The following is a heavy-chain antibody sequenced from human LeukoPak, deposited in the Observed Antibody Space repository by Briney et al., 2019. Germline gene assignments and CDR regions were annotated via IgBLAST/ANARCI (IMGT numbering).Heavy chain of an antibody. CDR3: AREEEGIFGVVTNWFDP. Sequence: SETLSLTCAVCGGSFSGYYWSWIRQPPGKGLEWIGEINHSGSTNYNPSLKSRVTISVDTSKNQFSLKLSSVTAADTAVYYCAREEEGIFGVVTNWFDPWGQGTLVTVSS. D-gene: IGHD3-3*01. CDR1: GGSFSGYY. V-gene: IGHV4-34*01. CDR2: INHSGST. J-gene: IGHJ5*02.